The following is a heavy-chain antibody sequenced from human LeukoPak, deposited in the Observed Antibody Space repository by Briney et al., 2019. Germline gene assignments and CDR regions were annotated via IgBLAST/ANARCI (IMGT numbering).Heavy chain of an antibody. Sequence: GGSLRLSCAASGFTFSGYGMHWVRQAPGKGLDWVALISYDGSNTYYADSVKGRFTISRDISNNTLYLQMNSLRPEDTAVYYCAKDQYCTSTSCYVAYWGQGTLVTVSS. CDR2: ISYDGSNT. V-gene: IGHV3-30*18. CDR3: AKDQYCTSTSCYVAY. CDR1: GFTFSGYG. J-gene: IGHJ4*02. D-gene: IGHD2-2*01.